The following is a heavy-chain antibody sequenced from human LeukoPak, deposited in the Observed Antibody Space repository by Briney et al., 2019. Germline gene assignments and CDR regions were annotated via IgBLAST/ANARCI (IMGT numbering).Heavy chain of an antibody. V-gene: IGHV6-1*01. CDR3: ARQRVPAARYCSGGSCCLLDY. Sequence: RTPSLTCAISGDSVSSNSAAWNWIRQSPSRGLEWLGRTYYRTKWYNDYAVSVKSRITSNPDTSKSQFSLQLNSVTPEDTAVYYCARQRVPAARYCSGGSCCLLDYWGQGTLV. D-gene: IGHD2-15*01. CDR1: GDSVSSNSAA. CDR2: TYYRTKWYN. J-gene: IGHJ4*02.